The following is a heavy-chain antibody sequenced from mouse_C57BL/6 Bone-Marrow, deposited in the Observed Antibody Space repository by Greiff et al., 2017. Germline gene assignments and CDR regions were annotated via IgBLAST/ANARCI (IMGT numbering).Heavy chain of an antibody. J-gene: IGHJ4*01. CDR1: GYTFTSYW. CDR3: TGGCGYPYYYAIDY. CDR2: ICPGHSDT. Sequence: EVQLQQSGTVPARPGASVKMYCKTSGYTFTSYWMHTVEQRPGQGLEWIGAICPGHSDTSDNQKFKGKAKLTAVTSASTAYMELSSLTNEDSAVYYCTGGCGYPYYYAIDYWGQGTSVTVSS. D-gene: IGHD2-2*01. V-gene: IGHV1-5*01.